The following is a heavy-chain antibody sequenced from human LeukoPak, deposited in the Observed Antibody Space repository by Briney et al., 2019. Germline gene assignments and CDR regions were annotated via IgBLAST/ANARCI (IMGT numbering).Heavy chain of an antibody. CDR3: ARDSQQRYDFWSGYSKVNYYYYMDV. D-gene: IGHD3-3*01. J-gene: IGHJ6*03. CDR2: IYTSGST. CDR1: GGSISSYY. Sequence: SETLSFTCTGSGGSISSYYWSWIRQPAGKELKWIGRIYTSGSTNYNPSLKSRVTMSVDTSKNQFSLKLSSGTAADTAVYYCARDSQQRYDFWSGYSKVNYYYYMDVWGKGTTVTVSS. V-gene: IGHV4-4*07.